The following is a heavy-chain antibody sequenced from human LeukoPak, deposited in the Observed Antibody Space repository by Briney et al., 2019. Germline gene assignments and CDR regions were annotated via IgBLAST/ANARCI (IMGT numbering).Heavy chain of an antibody. D-gene: IGHD6-13*01. V-gene: IGHV1-8*01. Sequence: GASVKVSCKASGYTFTSYDINWVRQATGQGLEWMGWMNPNSGNTGYAQKFQGRVTMTRNTSISTAYMELSSLRAEDTAVYYCASGYSSSWYVLDAFDIWGQGTMVTVSS. CDR1: GYTFTSYD. J-gene: IGHJ3*02. CDR3: ASGYSSSWYVLDAFDI. CDR2: MNPNSGNT.